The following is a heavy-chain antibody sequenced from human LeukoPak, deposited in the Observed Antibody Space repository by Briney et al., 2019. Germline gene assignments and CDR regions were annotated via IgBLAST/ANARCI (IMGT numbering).Heavy chain of an antibody. CDR3: ARYGSGSYYSPLNFDY. J-gene: IGHJ4*02. CDR1: GGSISSYY. D-gene: IGHD3-10*01. CDR2: IYYSGST. Sequence: PSETLSLTCTVSGGSISSYYWSWIRQPPGKGLEWIGYIYYSGSTNYNPSLKSRVTISVDTSKNQFSLKLSSVTAADTAVYYCARYGSGSYYSPLNFDYWGQGTLVTVSS. V-gene: IGHV4-59*01.